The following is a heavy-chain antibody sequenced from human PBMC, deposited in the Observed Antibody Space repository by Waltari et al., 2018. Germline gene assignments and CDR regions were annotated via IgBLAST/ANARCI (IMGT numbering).Heavy chain of an antibody. CDR2: IYYSGST. CDR1: GGSISSHY. CDR3: ARAMISAFDI. Sequence: QVQLQESGPGLVKPSETLSLTCTVSGGSISSHYWSWIRQPPGKGLEWIGYIYYSGSTNYNTSLKSRVTISVDTSKNQFSLKLSSVTAADTAVYYCARAMISAFDIWGQGTMVTVSS. D-gene: IGHD3-22*01. J-gene: IGHJ3*02. V-gene: IGHV4-59*11.